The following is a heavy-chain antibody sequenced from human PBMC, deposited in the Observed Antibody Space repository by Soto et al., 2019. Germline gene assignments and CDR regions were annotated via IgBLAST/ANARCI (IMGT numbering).Heavy chain of an antibody. CDR2: FYYSGST. V-gene: IGHV4-59*01. CDR1: GGSISSYY. CDR3: ARARGGYFDY. J-gene: IGHJ4*02. Sequence: PSETLSLTCTVSGGSISSYYWSWIRQPPGKGLEWIGYFYYSGSTNYNPSLKSRVTISVGTSKNHFSLKLSSVTAADTAVYYCARARGGYFDYWGQGTLVTVSS.